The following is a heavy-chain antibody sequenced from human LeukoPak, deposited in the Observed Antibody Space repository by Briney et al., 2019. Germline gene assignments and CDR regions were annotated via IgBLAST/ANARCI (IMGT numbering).Heavy chain of an antibody. CDR1: GFTFSLYW. D-gene: IGHD3-10*01. CDR3: ARDYYGSGDY. J-gene: IGHJ4*02. V-gene: IGHV3-7*04. Sequence: AGGSLRLSCAASGFTFSLYWMSWVRQAPGKGLEWVADIKEDGSEEYYVDSVKGRFTISRDNAKNSLFLQMNSLRAEDTAVYYCARDYYGSGDYWGQGTLVTVSS. CDR2: IKEDGSEE.